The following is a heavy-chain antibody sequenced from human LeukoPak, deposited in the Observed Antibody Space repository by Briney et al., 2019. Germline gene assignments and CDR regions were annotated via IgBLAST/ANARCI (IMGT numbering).Heavy chain of an antibody. CDR2: VYYGGST. CDR1: GGSFSTYY. CDR3: AREYESSGYHFDY. V-gene: IGHV4-30-4*01. J-gene: IGHJ4*02. Sequence: SQTLSLTCTVSGGSFSTYYCSWIRQPPGRGLEWIWFVYYGGSTSYNPSLKSRVTISVDTSKNQFSLKLSSVTAADTAVYYCAREYESSGYHFDYWGQGTLVTVSS. D-gene: IGHD3-22*01.